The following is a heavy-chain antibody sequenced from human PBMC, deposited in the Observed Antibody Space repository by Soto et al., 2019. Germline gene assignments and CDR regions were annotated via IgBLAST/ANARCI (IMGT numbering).Heavy chain of an antibody. CDR1: GYTFTSSY. V-gene: IGHV1-46*01. CDR2: INPSGGST. D-gene: IGHD6-19*01. J-gene: IGHJ4*02. Sequence: ASVKVSCKASGYTFTSSYMHWVRQAPGQGLEWMGIINPSGGSTSYAQKFQGRVTMTRDTSTSTVYMELSSLRSEDTAVYYCARDSWSRTVAGTGDYWGQGTLVTVSS. CDR3: ARDSWSRTVAGTGDY.